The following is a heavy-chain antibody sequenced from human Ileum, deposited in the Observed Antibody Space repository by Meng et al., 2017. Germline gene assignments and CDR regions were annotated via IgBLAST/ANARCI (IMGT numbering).Heavy chain of an antibody. CDR1: GFTFRDHY. D-gene: IGHD7-27*01. J-gene: IGHJ4*02. Sequence: QVQLLDFGGGSVKPGGSLRLSCTVSGFTFRDHYMTWIRQVTGKGLECVAYIDKSDSDRQYADSVKGRFTISRDNAKNSLQLQMDSLKAEDTAVYYCGRGHWGLDYLGQGALVTVSS. V-gene: IGHV3-11*01. CDR3: GRGHWGLDY. CDR2: IDKSDSDR.